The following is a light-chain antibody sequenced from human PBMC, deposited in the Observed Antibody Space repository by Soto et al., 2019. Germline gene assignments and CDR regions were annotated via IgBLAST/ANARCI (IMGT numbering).Light chain of an antibody. CDR2: DAY. CDR3: QQYKSYST. CDR1: QSIASW. V-gene: IGKV1-5*01. Sequence: DIQLTQSPSFLSASVGDRVTSTCRASQSIASWLAWYQQKPGKAPKVLIYDAYSLESGVPSRFSGSGSGTEFTLTITSLQPDDFATYYCQQYKSYSTFGQGTTGDIK. J-gene: IGKJ1*01.